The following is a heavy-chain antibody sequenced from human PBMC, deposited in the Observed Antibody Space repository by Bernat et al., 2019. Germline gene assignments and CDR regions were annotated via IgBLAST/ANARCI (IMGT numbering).Heavy chain of an antibody. CDR1: GGSISSSSYY. J-gene: IGHJ4*02. D-gene: IGHD2-2*01. V-gene: IGHV4-39*01. CDR2: IDYSGST. CDR3: ATLTLGYCSSTSCYFDY. Sequence: QLQLQESGPGLVKPSETLSLTCTVSGGSISSSSYYWGRIRQPPGNGLGWFGCIDYSGSTYYNPSLKSRFTISVDTSKILFSLKLSSVPAADTDVYYCATLTLGYCSSTSCYFDYWGQGTLVTVSS.